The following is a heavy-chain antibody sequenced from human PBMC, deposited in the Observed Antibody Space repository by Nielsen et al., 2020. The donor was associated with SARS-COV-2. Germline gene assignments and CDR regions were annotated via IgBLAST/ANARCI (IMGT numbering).Heavy chain of an antibody. CDR1: GFTFSSYA. V-gene: IGHV3-30-3*01. Sequence: GESLKISCAASGFTFSSYAMHWVRQAPGKGLEWVAVISYDGSNKYYADSVKGRFTISRDNSKNTLYLQMNSLRAEDTAVYYCAKDMSSGYDSYPLDYWGQGTLVTVSS. CDR3: AKDMSSGYDSYPLDY. CDR2: ISYDGSNK. D-gene: IGHD5-12*01. J-gene: IGHJ4*02.